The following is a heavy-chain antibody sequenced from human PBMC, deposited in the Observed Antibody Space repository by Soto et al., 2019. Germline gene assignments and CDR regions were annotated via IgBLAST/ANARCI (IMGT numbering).Heavy chain of an antibody. V-gene: IGHV3-74*01. CDR3: ARGRDVEQLVQDYYYGMDV. Sequence: GGSLRLSCAASGFTFTNYWMHWVRQGPGKGLMWVSRINGDGSSTKYADSVTGRFTISIDNAKNTLYLQMNSLTAEDTAVYYCARGRDVEQLVQDYYYGMDVWGQGTTVTVSS. D-gene: IGHD6-6*01. CDR2: INGDGSST. J-gene: IGHJ6*02. CDR1: GFTFTNYW.